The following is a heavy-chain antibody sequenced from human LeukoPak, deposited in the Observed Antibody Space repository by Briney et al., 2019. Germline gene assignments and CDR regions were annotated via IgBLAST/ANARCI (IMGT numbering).Heavy chain of an antibody. V-gene: IGHV3-7*01. CDR1: GFTSSSYW. D-gene: IGHD2/OR15-2a*01. CDR3: ARDTFDAFDI. Sequence: GGSLRLSCAASGFTSSSYWMSWVRQAPGKGLEWVANIKQDGSEKYYVDSVKGRFTISRDNAKNSLYLQMNSLRAEDTAVYYCARDTFDAFDIWGQGTMVTVSS. J-gene: IGHJ3*02. CDR2: IKQDGSEK.